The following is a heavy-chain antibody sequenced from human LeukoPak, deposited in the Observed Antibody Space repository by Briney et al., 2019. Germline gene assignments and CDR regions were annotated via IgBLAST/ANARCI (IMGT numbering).Heavy chain of an antibody. Sequence: ASVNVSCKASGYTFRRYTIYWVRQAPGQRLEWMGWINAGNGNTKYSQKFQDRVTITRDTSASTAYMELSSLRSEDTAVYYCASDLTVPTASDYYSYYGMGVWGQGTTVTVSS. CDR2: INAGNGNT. D-gene: IGHD2-2*01. V-gene: IGHV1-3*01. J-gene: IGHJ6*02. CDR1: GYTFRRYT. CDR3: ASDLTVPTASDYYSYYGMGV.